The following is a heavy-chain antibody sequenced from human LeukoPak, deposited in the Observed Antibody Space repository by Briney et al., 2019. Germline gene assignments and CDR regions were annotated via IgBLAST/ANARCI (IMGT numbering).Heavy chain of an antibody. D-gene: IGHD6-13*01. CDR1: GGSISSSSYY. CDR2: IYYSGST. V-gene: IGHV4-39*01. Sequence: PSQTLSLTCTVSGGSISSSSYYWGCIRQPPGKGLEWIESIYYSGSTYYNPSLKSRVTISVDTSKNQLSLKLSSVTAADTAVYYCAGIAAAGTGGYWGQGTLVTVSS. J-gene: IGHJ4*02. CDR3: AGIAAAGTGGY.